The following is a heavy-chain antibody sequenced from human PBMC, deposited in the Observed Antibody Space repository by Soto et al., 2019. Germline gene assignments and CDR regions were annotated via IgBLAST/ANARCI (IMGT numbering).Heavy chain of an antibody. Sequence: QVQLVESGGGVVQPGRSLRLSCAASGFIFSSYGMHWVRQAPGKGLEWVAVISYDGSNKYYADSVKGRFTISRDNSKNTLYLQMNSLRAEDTAVYYCAKDRGVYDFWSGMDYWGQGTLVTVSS. D-gene: IGHD3-3*01. CDR2: ISYDGSNK. CDR3: AKDRGVYDFWSGMDY. J-gene: IGHJ4*02. V-gene: IGHV3-30*18. CDR1: GFIFSSYG.